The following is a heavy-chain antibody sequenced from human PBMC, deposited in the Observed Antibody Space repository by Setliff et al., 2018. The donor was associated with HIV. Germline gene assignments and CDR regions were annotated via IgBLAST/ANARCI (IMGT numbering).Heavy chain of an antibody. Sequence: ASVKVSCKASGYTFSNYDINWVRQATGQGLEWVGWMNPNSGNTGYAQKFQGRVTLTRNTSISTAYMELSSLRSEDTAVYSCARVATVSHPGDYFDYWGKGTLVTVSS. V-gene: IGHV1-8*01. J-gene: IGHJ4*02. CDR2: MNPNSGNT. D-gene: IGHD4-4*01. CDR3: ARVATVSHPGDYFDY. CDR1: GYTFSNYD.